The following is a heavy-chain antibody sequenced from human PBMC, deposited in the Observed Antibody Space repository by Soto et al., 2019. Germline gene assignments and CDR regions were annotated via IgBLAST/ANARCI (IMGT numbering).Heavy chain of an antibody. CDR3: AKGPTVFGAVISFDYYYGMYV. Sequence: GGSLRLSCAASGFTFSSYSMNWVRQAPGKGLEWVSYISSSSSTIYYADSVKGRFTISRDNAKNSLYLQMNSLRAEDAAVYFCAKGPTVFGAVISFDYYYGMYVWGQGTPVTVSS. CDR2: ISSSSSTI. CDR1: GFTFSSYS. J-gene: IGHJ6*02. D-gene: IGHD3-3*01. V-gene: IGHV3-48*01.